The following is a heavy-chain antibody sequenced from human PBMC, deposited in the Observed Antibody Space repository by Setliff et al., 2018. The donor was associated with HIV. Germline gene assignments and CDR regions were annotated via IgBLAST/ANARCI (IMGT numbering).Heavy chain of an antibody. CDR3: ATHVLQFLEWLSHFDY. CDR1: GGSFSDNY. Sequence: PSETLSLTCAVYGGSFSDNYWSWIRQSPGKGLEWIGSIYYNGNTYYNPSLKSRVTISVDTSKNQFSLKLSSVTAADTAVYYCATHVLQFLEWLSHFDYWGQGTLVTVSS. V-gene: IGHV4-34*01. J-gene: IGHJ4*02. CDR2: IYYNGNT. D-gene: IGHD3-3*01.